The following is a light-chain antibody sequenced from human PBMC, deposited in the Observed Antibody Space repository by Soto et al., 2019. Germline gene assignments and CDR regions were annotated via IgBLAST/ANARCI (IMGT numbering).Light chain of an antibody. CDR3: QQYNKWPLT. CDR1: QSVSNY. V-gene: IGKV3-15*01. Sequence: EIVMTQSPATLSVSPGERATLSCRASQSVSNYLAWYQQKPGQAPRLLIYFASTRATGIPARFSGSGSGTEFTLTISSLQSEDFAVYYCQQYNKWPLTFGGGTKVETK. J-gene: IGKJ4*01. CDR2: FAS.